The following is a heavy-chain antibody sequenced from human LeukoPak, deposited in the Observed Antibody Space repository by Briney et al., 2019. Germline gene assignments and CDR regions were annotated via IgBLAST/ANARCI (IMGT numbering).Heavy chain of an antibody. Sequence: GASVKVSCKVSGYTLTELSMHWVRQAPGKGLEWMGGFDPEDGETIYAQKFQGRVTMTEDTSTDTAYMELSSLRSEDTAVYYCATTCIAVADFDYWGQGTLVTVSS. J-gene: IGHJ4*02. CDR2: FDPEDGET. V-gene: IGHV1-24*01. CDR3: ATTCIAVADFDY. CDR1: GYTLTELS. D-gene: IGHD6-19*01.